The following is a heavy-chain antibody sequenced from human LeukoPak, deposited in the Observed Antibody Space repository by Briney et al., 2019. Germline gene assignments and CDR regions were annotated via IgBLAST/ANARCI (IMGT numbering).Heavy chain of an antibody. CDR1: GYTFTGYY. D-gene: IGHD7-27*01. Sequence: ASVKVSCKASGYTFTGYYMHWVRQAPGQGLEGMGWMNPNSGNTGYAQKFQGRVTITRNTSISTAYMELSSLRSEDTAVYYCARGNWGNYYYYYYMDVWGKGTTVTVSS. J-gene: IGHJ6*03. V-gene: IGHV1-8*03. CDR2: MNPNSGNT. CDR3: ARGNWGNYYYYYYMDV.